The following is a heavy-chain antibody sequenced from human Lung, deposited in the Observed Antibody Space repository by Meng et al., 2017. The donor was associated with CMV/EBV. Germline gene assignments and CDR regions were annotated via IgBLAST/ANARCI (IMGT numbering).Heavy chain of an antibody. CDR3: ARERGYCSMIDCYKDGRDV. Sequence: SVXVSXXASGYTFTSYGISWVRQAPGQGLEWMGWINVYNGRRDYAQRFKDRVTMTTDTSTSTAHMDLKSLRSDDTATYYCARERGYCSMIDCYKDGRDVWGQGTXVTVSS. D-gene: IGHD2-2*01. J-gene: IGHJ6*02. CDR2: INVYNGRR. CDR1: GYTFTSYG. V-gene: IGHV1-18*01.